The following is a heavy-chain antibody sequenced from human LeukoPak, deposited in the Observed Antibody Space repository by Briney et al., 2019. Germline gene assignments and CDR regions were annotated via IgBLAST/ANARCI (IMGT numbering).Heavy chain of an antibody. V-gene: IGHV1-2*02. J-gene: IGHJ1*01. CDR3: ARWKDSGNYYYFQH. Sequence: GASVKVSCKASGYTFTGYYMHWVRQAPGQGLEWMGWINPNSGGTNFAQKFQGRVTMTRDTSISTAYMELSGLRSDDTAVYYCARWKDSGNYYYFQHWGQGTLVTVSS. D-gene: IGHD1-26*01. CDR1: GYTFTGYY. CDR2: INPNSGGT.